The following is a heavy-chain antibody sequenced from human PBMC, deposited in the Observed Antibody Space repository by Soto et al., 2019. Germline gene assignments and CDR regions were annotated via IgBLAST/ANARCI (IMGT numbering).Heavy chain of an antibody. V-gene: IGHV4-31*03. D-gene: IGHD6-6*01. CDR3: ARDLGSSSLYFDY. CDR1: SCSISSGSYY. CDR2: IYYSGST. J-gene: IGHJ4*02. Sequence: SETLSLTCTVSSCSISSGSYYWCWIRQQPGKGLEWIGYIYYSGSTYYNPSLKSRVTISVDTSKNQFSLKLSSVTAADTAVYYCARDLGSSSLYFDYWGQGTLVTVSS.